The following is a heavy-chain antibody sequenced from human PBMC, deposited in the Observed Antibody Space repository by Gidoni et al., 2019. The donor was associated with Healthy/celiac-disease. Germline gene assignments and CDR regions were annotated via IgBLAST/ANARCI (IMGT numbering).Heavy chain of an antibody. CDR2: IIPILGTA. D-gene: IGHD3-3*01. Sequence: QVQLVQSGAEVKKPGSSVKVSCKASGGTFSSYAISWVRQAPGQGLEWMGGIIPILGTANDAQKFQGRVTITADKSTSTANMELSSLRSEDTAVYYCASQFWSGYFYYYYGMDVWGQGTTVTVSS. CDR3: ASQFWSGYFYYYYGMDV. V-gene: IGHV1-69*06. CDR1: GGTFSSYA. J-gene: IGHJ6*02.